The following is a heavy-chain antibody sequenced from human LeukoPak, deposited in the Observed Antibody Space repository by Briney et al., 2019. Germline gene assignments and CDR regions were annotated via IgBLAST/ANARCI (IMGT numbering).Heavy chain of an antibody. J-gene: IGHJ4*02. CDR2: ISSSSSYI. D-gene: IGHD3-22*01. CDR1: GFTFSSYS. CDR3: ARDLYYYDSSGYY. Sequence: GGSLRLSCAASGFTFSSYSMNWVRQAPGKGLEWVSSISSSSSYIYYADSVKGRFTISRDNAKNSLYLQMNSLRAEDTAVYYCARDLYYYDSSGYYWGQGTLVTVSS. V-gene: IGHV3-21*01.